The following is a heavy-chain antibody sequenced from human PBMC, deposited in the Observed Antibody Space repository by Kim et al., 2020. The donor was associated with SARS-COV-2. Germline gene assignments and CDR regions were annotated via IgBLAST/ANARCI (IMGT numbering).Heavy chain of an antibody. V-gene: IGHV3-23*01. CDR3: AKSPTPVKIVLMVYEGGWYFDY. CDR1: GFTFSSYA. D-gene: IGHD2-8*01. J-gene: IGHJ4*02. CDR2: ISGSGGST. Sequence: GGSLRLSCAASGFTFSSYAMSWVRQAPGKGLEWVSAISGSGGSTYYADSVKGRFTISRDNSKNTLYLQRNSLRAEDTAVYYCAKSPTPVKIVLMVYEGGWYFDYWGQGTLVTVSS.